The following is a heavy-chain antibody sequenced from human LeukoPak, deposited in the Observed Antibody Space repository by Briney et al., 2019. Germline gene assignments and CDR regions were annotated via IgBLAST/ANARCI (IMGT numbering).Heavy chain of an antibody. J-gene: IGHJ4*02. V-gene: IGHV4-34*01. D-gene: IGHD6-6*01. CDR3: GRADSSSSGKIDF. CDR2: INHSGST. CDR1: GGSFSGYY. Sequence: SETLSLTCAVYGGSFSGYYWSWIRQPPGKGLEWIGEINHSGSTNYNPSLESRVTISVDTSKNQFSLKLSSVTAADTAVYYCGRADSSSSGKIDFWGQGALVTVSS.